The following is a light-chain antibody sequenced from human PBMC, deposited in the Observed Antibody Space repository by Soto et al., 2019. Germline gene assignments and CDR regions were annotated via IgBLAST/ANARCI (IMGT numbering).Light chain of an antibody. Sequence: ANQLTQSPSSLSASVGDRVTITCRASQAISSALAWYQQKPGKPPKLLIYDASTLQSGVPSRFSGTASGTDFTLTIKSMPTAAFANYYCQQFNNWPVTFGPGTKVDIK. J-gene: IGKJ3*01. CDR1: QAISSA. CDR3: QQFNNWPVT. CDR2: DAS. V-gene: IGKV1D-13*01.